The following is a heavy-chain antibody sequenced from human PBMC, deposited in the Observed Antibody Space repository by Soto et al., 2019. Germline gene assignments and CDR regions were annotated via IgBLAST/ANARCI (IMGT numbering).Heavy chain of an antibody. CDR1: GFSIMDTIYD. J-gene: IGHJ4*02. CDR2: IHYSGST. Sequence: SDTLSLTCTGSGFSIMDTIYDWCLIRQPPGKGLEWIGSIHYSGSTHYNPSIKIRVTISVDPSKSQFSLNLTSVTHADNSVYYCERNMRDVHAQMASWGTRNVVTVS. V-gene: IGHV4-39*01. CDR3: ERNMRDVHAQMAS. D-gene: IGHD3-16*01.